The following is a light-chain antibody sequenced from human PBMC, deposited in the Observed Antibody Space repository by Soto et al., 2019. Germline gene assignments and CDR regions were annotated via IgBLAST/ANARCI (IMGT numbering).Light chain of an antibody. J-gene: IGKJ1*01. CDR3: LQYNSYALT. V-gene: IGKV1-17*01. CDR2: DAS. Sequence: DIQMTQSPSSLSASVGDRVTITCRASQGVRNDLGWYQQKPGKAPERLIYDASSLHSGVPSRFSVSGTGTEFNLTISSLQPEDFATYYCLQYNSYALTFGQGTKVDIQ. CDR1: QGVRND.